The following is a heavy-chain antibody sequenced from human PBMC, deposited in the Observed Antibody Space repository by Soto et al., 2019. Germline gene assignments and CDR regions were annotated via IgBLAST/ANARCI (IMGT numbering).Heavy chain of an antibody. V-gene: IGHV4-31*03. CDR1: GGSISSGGYY. J-gene: IGHJ4*02. CDR3: ARKTTVTTCFDY. CDR2: IDYSGST. D-gene: IGHD4-17*01. Sequence: QVQLQESGPGLVKPSQTLSLTCTVSGGSISSGGYYWSWIRQHPGKGLGWIGYIDYSGSTYYNPSLKSRVTISVDTSKNQFSLKLSSVTAADTAVYYCARKTTVTTCFDYWGQGTLVTVSS.